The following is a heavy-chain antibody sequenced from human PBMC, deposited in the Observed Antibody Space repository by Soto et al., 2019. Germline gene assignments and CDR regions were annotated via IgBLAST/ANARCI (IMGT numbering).Heavy chain of an antibody. CDR3: ARFDCSSTSCYRGYYYYMDV. Sequence: SETLSLTCTVSGGSISSSSYYWGWIRQPPGKGLEWIGSIYYSGSTYYNPSLKSRVTISVDTSKNQFSLKLSSVTAADTAVYYCARFDCSSTSCYRGYYYYMDVWGKGTTVTVSS. V-gene: IGHV4-39*01. CDR2: IYYSGST. CDR1: GGSISSSSYY. D-gene: IGHD2-2*01. J-gene: IGHJ6*03.